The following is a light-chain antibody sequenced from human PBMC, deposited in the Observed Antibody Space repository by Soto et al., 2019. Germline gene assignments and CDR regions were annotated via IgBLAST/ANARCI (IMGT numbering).Light chain of an antibody. CDR3: QQYNDWPRT. CDR1: QSVSSY. Sequence: EIVLTQSPATLSLSPGERATLSYRASQSVSSYLAWYQQKPGQAPRLLIYDASNRATGIPARFSGSGSGTDFTLTISSLEPEDFAVYYCQQYNDWPRTFGQGTKVDIK. V-gene: IGKV3-11*01. J-gene: IGKJ1*01. CDR2: DAS.